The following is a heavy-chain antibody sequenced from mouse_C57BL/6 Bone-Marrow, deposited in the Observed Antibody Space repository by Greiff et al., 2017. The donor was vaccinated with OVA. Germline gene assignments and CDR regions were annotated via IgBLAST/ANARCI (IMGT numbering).Heavy chain of an antibody. V-gene: IGHV1-78*01. CDR3: AKGGMVSPDY. D-gene: IGHD2-10*02. Sequence: VKLMESDAELVKPGASVKISCKVSGYTFTDHTIHWMKQRPEQGLEWIGYIYPRDGSTKYNEKFKGKATLTADKSSSTACMQLNSLTSEDSAVYFCAKGGMVSPDYWGQGTTLTVSS. CDR1: GYTFTDHT. J-gene: IGHJ2*01. CDR2: IYPRDGST.